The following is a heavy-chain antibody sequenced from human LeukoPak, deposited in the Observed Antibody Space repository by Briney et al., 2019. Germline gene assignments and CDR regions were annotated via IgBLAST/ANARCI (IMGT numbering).Heavy chain of an antibody. CDR2: ISYDGSNK. V-gene: IGHV3-30-3*01. J-gene: IGHJ4*02. Sequence: GGSLRLSCAASGFTFSSYAMHWVRQAPGKGLEWVAVISYDGSNKYYADSVKGRFTISRDNSKNTLYLQMNSLRAEDTAVYYCARDRKDYWGQGTLVTVSS. CDR1: GFTFSSYA. CDR3: ARDRKDY.